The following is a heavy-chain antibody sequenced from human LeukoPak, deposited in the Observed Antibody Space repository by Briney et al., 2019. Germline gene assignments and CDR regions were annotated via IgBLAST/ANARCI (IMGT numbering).Heavy chain of an antibody. D-gene: IGHD3-10*01. CDR1: GFTFSSYS. Sequence: GGSRRLSCAASGFTFSSYSMNWVRQAPGKGLEWVSSISSSSSYIYYADSVKGRFTISRDNAKNSLYLQMNSLRAEDTAVYYCARDLVGFGELDYWGQGTLVTVSS. V-gene: IGHV3-21*01. CDR3: ARDLVGFGELDY. J-gene: IGHJ4*02. CDR2: ISSSSSYI.